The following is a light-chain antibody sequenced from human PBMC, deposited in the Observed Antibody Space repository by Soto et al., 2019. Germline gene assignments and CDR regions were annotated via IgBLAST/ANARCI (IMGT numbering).Light chain of an antibody. V-gene: IGKV2-28*01. CDR1: QSLLHSNGYNY. CDR3: MQALQTPT. J-gene: IGKJ1*01. CDR2: LGS. Sequence: DIVMTQSPLSLPVTPGDPASISCRSSQSLLHSNGYNYLDWYLQKPGQSPQLLIYLGSNRASGVPDRFSGSGSGTDFTLKISRVEAEDVGVYYCMQALQTPTFGQGTKV.